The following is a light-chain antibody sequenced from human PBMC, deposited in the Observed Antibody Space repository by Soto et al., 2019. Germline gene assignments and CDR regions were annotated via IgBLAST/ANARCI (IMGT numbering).Light chain of an antibody. Sequence: IKMTQSPSSVSASVGDSVTITCRASQGIGTWLAWYQQKPGQAPKLLIYGASRLQSGVPSRFSGSGSGTDFTLTITSLQPEDFATYYCHQADSLFTFGPGSNVDIK. CDR3: HQADSLFT. CDR1: QGIGTW. J-gene: IGKJ3*01. CDR2: GAS. V-gene: IGKV1-12*01.